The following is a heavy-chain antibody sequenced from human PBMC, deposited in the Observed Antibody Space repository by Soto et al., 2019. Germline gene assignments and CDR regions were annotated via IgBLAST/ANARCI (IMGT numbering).Heavy chain of an antibody. CDR2: TYYSGST. V-gene: IGHV4-31*03. J-gene: IGHJ4*02. D-gene: IGHD7-27*01. Sequence: QLQLQESGPGLVKPSQTLSLTCTVSGGSIRRSDYYWSWVRQLPGRGLEWIAYTYYSGSTFYNPSLMSRLAISVDTSRNQFSLSLTSVTAADTAVYYCARLESVTRSLGYFDYWGQGIRVTVTS. CDR3: ARLESVTRSLGYFDY. CDR1: GGSIRRSDYY.